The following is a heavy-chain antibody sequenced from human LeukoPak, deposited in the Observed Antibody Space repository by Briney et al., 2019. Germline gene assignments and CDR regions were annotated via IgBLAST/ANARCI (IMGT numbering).Heavy chain of an antibody. CDR2: IRYDGSNK. CDR3: AKDNSKRKWQYFDY. J-gene: IGHJ4*02. CDR1: GFTFSSYG. V-gene: IGHV3-30*02. D-gene: IGHD2/OR15-2a*01. Sequence: QSGGSLRLSCAASGFTFSSYGMHWVRQAPGKGLEWVAFIRYDGSNKYYADSVKGRFTISRDNSKNTLYLQMNSLRAEDTAVYYCAKDNSKRKWQYFDYWGQGTLVTVSS.